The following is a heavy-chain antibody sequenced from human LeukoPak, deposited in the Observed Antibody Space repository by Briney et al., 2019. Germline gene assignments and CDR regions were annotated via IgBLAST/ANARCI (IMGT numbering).Heavy chain of an antibody. Sequence: PGGSLRLSCAASGFTFSSYGMHWVRQAPGKGLEWVAFIRYDGSNKYYADSVKGRFTISRDNSKNTLYLQMNSLRAEDTAVYYCAKGEYAYNLNGEGLRASSFGDYGGQGTLVTVSS. D-gene: IGHD1-1*01. V-gene: IGHV3-30*02. J-gene: IGHJ4*02. CDR2: IRYDGSNK. CDR1: GFTFSSYG. CDR3: AKGEYAYNLNGEGLRASSFGDY.